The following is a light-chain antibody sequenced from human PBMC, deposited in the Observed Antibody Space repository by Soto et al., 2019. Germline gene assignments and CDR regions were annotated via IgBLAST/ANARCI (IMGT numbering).Light chain of an antibody. V-gene: IGKV1-39*01. CDR1: QSISSY. Sequence: DIKMTQSPSSLSASVGDRVTITCRASQSISSYLNWYQQKPGKAPKLLIYAASSLQSGVPSRFSGSGSGTDFTLTISSLQPEDFATYYCQQSYSTPRTFGQR. J-gene: IGKJ1*01. CDR3: QQSYSTPRT. CDR2: AAS.